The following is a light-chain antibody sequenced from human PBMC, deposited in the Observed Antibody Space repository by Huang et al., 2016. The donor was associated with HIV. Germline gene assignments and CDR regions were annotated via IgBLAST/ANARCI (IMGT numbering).Light chain of an antibody. Sequence: DVLLTQSPLSLPVTLGQPAFITCKSNQSLVYGDGNIYLNWFHQRPGHSPRRLIYKLSNRDSGVPDRFSAGGSGTDCTLWISEVEAEDVGDYYCMQASHGAATFGQGTRVDIK. J-gene: IGKJ1*01. CDR3: MQASHGAAT. V-gene: IGKV2-30*01. CDR1: QSLVYGDGNIY. CDR2: KLS.